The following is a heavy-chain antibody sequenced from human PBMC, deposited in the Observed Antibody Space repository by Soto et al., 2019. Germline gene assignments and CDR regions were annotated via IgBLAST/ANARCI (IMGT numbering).Heavy chain of an antibody. J-gene: IGHJ3*02. CDR3: ARDSGVGAIYGAALDI. D-gene: IGHD1-26*01. CDR1: GYTFTGYY. V-gene: IGHV1-2*04. Sequence: ASVKVSCKASGYTFTGYYMHWVRQAPGQGLEWMGWINPNSGGTNYAQKFQGWVTMTRDTSISTAYMEMNSLRGEDTAVYYCARDSGVGAIYGAALDIWGQGTMVTVSS. CDR2: INPNSGGT.